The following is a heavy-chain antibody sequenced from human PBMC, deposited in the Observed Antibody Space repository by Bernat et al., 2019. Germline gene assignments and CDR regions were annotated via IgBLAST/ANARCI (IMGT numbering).Heavy chain of an antibody. Sequence: QVQLVESGGGVVQPRRSLRLSCAASGFTFSSYGMHWVRQAPGKGLEWVAVIWYDGSNKYYADSVKGRFTISRDNSQNTLYLQMNRLRAEETAVYYSARDRSSSGGGYYYYYGMEVWGQGTTVTVSS. CDR1: GFTFSSYG. CDR3: ARDRSSSGGGYYYYYGMEV. J-gene: IGHJ6*02. CDR2: IWYDGSNK. D-gene: IGHD6-19*01. V-gene: IGHV3-33*01.